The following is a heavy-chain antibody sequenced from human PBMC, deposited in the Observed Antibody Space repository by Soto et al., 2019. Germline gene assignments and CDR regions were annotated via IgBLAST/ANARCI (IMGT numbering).Heavy chain of an antibody. J-gene: IGHJ4*02. Sequence: ASVKVSCKASGYTFTGYYMHWVRQAPGQGLEWMGWINPNSGGTNYAQKFQGRVTITRDTSASTAYMELSSLRSEDTAVYYCARHILFAYWGRGTLVTVSS. CDR3: ARHILFAY. D-gene: IGHD2-15*01. CDR1: GYTFTGYY. V-gene: IGHV1-2*02. CDR2: INPNSGGT.